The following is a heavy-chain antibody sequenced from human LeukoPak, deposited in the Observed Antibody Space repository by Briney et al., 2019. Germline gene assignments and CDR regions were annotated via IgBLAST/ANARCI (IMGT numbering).Heavy chain of an antibody. D-gene: IGHD5-12*01. V-gene: IGHV4-4*07. J-gene: IGHJ5*02. CDR1: GGSISGYF. CDR2: IYSSGST. CDR3: AKGVSGLDP. Sequence: SETLSLTCSVSGGSISGYFWTWIRQPAGKGLEWIGRIYSSGSTIYNSSLTSRVTMSVDTSNNQFSLKLNSVTAADTAVYYCAKGVSGLDPWGQGTLVTVSS.